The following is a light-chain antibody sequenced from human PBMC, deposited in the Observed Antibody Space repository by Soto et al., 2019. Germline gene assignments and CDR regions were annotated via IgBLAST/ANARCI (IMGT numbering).Light chain of an antibody. V-gene: IGLV2-23*01. CDR2: GGS. Sequence: QSALTQPASVSGSPGQSITISCTGTSSDVGSYNLVSWYQQHPGKAPQLMIYGGSERPSGVSNRFSGSKSGNTASLTISGLQAEDEADYYCCSYAGSSTYVLFGGGTKVTVL. CDR3: CSYAGSSTYVL. J-gene: IGLJ2*01. CDR1: SSDVGSYNL.